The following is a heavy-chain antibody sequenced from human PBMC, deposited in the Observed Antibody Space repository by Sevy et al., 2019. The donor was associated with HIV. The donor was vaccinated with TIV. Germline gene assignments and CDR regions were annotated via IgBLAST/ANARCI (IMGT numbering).Heavy chain of an antibody. Sequence: GGSLRLSCAASGFTFSSYVMSWVRQAPGKGLEWVSAISGSGGSTYYADSVKGRFTISRDNSKNTLYLQMNSLRAEDTAVYYCAKGLRNGGIAARPDLDYWGQGTLVTVSS. CDR3: AKGLRNGGIAARPDLDY. J-gene: IGHJ4*02. CDR2: ISGSGGST. V-gene: IGHV3-23*01. CDR1: GFTFSSYV. D-gene: IGHD6-6*01.